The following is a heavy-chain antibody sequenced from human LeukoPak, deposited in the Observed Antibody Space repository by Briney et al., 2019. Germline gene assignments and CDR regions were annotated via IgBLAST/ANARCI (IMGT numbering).Heavy chain of an antibody. Sequence: SETLSLTCAVYGGSFSGYYWSWIRQPPGKGLEWIGEINHSGSTNYNPSLKSRVTISVDTSKNQFSLKLSSVTAADTAVYYCARGGRSRDGYNYYFDYWGQGTLVTVSS. V-gene: IGHV4-34*01. D-gene: IGHD5-24*01. CDR3: ARGGRSRDGYNYYFDY. J-gene: IGHJ4*02. CDR1: GGSFSGYY. CDR2: INHSGST.